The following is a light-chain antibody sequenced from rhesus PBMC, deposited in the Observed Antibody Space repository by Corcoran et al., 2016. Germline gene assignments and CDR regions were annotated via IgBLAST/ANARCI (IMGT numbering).Light chain of an antibody. V-gene: IGKV1-46*01. CDR3: QQYYSYPLT. CDR1: QRISSS. CDR2: SAS. Sequence: DIQMTQSPSSLSASVGDTVTITCRASQRISSSLAWYQQKPGKAPKLLIYSASDLHSGVPSRFSGNKSGTDFTLTVSSLQPCDIASYYSQQYYSYPLTFGGGTKVGIK. J-gene: IGKJ4*01.